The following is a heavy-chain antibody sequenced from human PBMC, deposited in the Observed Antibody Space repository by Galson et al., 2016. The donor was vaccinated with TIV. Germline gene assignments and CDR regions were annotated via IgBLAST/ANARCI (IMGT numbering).Heavy chain of an antibody. Sequence: SETLSLTCTVSGGSVSSYYWSWVRQPPGKGLEWIGYIYYSGKTKYNPSLKSRGTMSEDPSKNQFSLSLSSVTAADTAVYYCARVASSDYYGGVDAFDIWGQGTMVTVSS. D-gene: IGHD4-17*01. CDR3: ARVASSDYYGGVDAFDI. J-gene: IGHJ3*02. V-gene: IGHV4-59*02. CDR2: IYYSGKT. CDR1: GGSVSSYY.